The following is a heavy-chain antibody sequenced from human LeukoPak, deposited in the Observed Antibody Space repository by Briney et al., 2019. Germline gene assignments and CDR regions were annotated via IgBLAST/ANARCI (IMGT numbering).Heavy chain of an antibody. CDR3: AKDLSERFTFDY. Sequence: PGGSLRLSCSASGSTFSNHVMHWVRQAPGKGLEYVSFISPTGDATTHADSVKDRFTISRDNSKNTLYLQMSNLRPEDTAVYYCAKDLSERFTFDYWGQGTLVTVSS. D-gene: IGHD1-26*01. J-gene: IGHJ4*02. CDR2: ISPTGDAT. CDR1: GSTFSNHV. V-gene: IGHV3-64D*09.